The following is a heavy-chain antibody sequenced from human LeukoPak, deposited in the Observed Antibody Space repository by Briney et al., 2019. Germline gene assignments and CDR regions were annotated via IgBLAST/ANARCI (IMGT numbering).Heavy chain of an antibody. J-gene: IGHJ4*02. CDR1: GASISCGGYY. CDR2: IYYSGST. CDR3: ARGGYDFWSGTAMNYFDY. V-gene: IGHV4-31*03. Sequence: PSQTLSLTCTVSGASISCGGYYWSWLRQHPGKGLEWTGYIYYSGSTYYNPSLKSRVTISVDTSKNQFSLKLSSVTAADTAVYYCARGGYDFWSGTAMNYFDYWGQGTLVTVSS. D-gene: IGHD3-3*01.